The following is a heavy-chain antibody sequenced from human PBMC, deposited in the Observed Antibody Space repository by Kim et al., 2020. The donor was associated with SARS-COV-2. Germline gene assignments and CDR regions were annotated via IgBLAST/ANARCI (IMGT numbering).Heavy chain of an antibody. D-gene: IGHD3-16*01. CDR3: ANFLGYFDY. CDR2: SST. Sequence: SSTYYADAVKGRFTISRDNSKNTLYLQMNSRRAEDTAVYYCANFLGYFDYWGQGTLVTVSS. V-gene: IGHV3-23*03. J-gene: IGHJ4*02.